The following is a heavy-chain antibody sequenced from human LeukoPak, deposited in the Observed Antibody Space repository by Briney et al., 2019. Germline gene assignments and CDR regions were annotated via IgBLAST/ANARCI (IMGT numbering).Heavy chain of an antibody. D-gene: IGHD3-10*01. J-gene: IGHJ4*02. Sequence: GGSLRLXCAASGFSHSSNSMNWFRQAPGKGLEWVSSMSTSATYIHYADSVKGRFTMSRDNAKNSLYLQMNSLRAEDTAVYYCARAPGQGPEWGQGTLVTVSS. CDR1: GFSHSSNS. CDR3: ARAPGQGPE. V-gene: IGHV3-21*06. CDR2: MSTSATYI.